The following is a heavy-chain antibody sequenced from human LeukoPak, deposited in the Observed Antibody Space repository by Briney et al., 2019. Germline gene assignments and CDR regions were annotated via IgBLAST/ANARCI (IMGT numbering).Heavy chain of an antibody. J-gene: IGHJ3*01. CDR3: ARDKTLLRLSEWSFNAFDF. CDR1: GGTFSSYA. D-gene: IGHD3-3*01. Sequence: GASVKVSCKASGGTFSSYAISWVRQAPGQGLEWMGGIIPIFGTANYAQKFQGRVTITTDESTSTAYMELSSLRSDDTAMYYCARDKTLLRLSEWSFNAFDFWGQGTVVTVSS. CDR2: IIPIFGTA. V-gene: IGHV1-69*05.